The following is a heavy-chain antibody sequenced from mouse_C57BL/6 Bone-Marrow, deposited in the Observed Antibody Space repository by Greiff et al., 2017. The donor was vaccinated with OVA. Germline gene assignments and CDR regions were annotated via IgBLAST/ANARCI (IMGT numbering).Heavy chain of an antibody. D-gene: IGHD1-1*01. CDR2: IRLKSDNYAT. J-gene: IGHJ1*03. Sequence: EVMLVESGGGLVQPGGSMKLSCVASGFTFSNYWMNWVRQSPEKGLEWVAQIRLKSDNYATHYAESVKGRFTISRDDSKSSVYLQMNNLRAEDTGIYYCTELLRWYFDVWGTGTTITVSS. V-gene: IGHV6-3*01. CDR1: GFTFSNYW. CDR3: TELLRWYFDV.